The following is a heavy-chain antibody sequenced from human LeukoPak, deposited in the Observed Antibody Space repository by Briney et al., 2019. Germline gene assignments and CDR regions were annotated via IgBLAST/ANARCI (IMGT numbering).Heavy chain of an antibody. CDR3: AREYCSSTSCPGDY. J-gene: IGHJ4*02. V-gene: IGHV3-7*03. CDR2: IKQDGSEK. D-gene: IGHD2-2*01. CDR1: GFTFSSYW. Sequence: GGSPRLSCAASGFTFSSYWMSWVRQAPGKGLEWVANIKQDGSEKYYVDSVKGRFTISRDNAKNSLYLQMNSLSAEDTAVYYCAREYCSSTSCPGDYWGQGTLVTVSS.